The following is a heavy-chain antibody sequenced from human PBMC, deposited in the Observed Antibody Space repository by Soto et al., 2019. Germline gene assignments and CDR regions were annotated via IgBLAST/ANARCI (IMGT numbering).Heavy chain of an antibody. CDR1: GFTFSNYC. CDR2: ITYDGSNT. CDR3: AKDGRVTIFGVVLYYYYYYMDV. V-gene: IGHV3-30*18. D-gene: IGHD3-3*01. Sequence: HPGGSLRLSCAASGFTFSNYCMYWVRQAPGKGLVWLSVITYDGSNTYYADSVKGRFTISRDNSKNTLYLQMNSLRAEDTAVYYCAKDGRVTIFGVVLYYYYYYMDVWGKGTTVTVSS. J-gene: IGHJ6*03.